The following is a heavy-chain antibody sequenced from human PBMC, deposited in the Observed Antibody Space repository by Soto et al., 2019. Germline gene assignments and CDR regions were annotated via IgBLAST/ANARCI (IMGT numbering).Heavy chain of an antibody. J-gene: IGHJ4*02. CDR2: IYYSGST. V-gene: IGHV4-59*01. Sequence: SETLSLTCAVSGGSISSYYWSWIRQPPGKGLEWIGYIYYSGSTNYNPSLKSRVTISVDTSKNQFSLKLSSVTAADTAVYYCARDANWNYRDYWGQGTLVTVSS. CDR3: ARDANWNYRDY. CDR1: GGSISSYY. D-gene: IGHD1-20*01.